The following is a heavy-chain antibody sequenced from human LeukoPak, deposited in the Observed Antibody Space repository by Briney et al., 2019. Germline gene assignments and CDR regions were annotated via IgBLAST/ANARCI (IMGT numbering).Heavy chain of an antibody. CDR1: DGSISSSSYY. D-gene: IGHD6-13*01. CDR3: ARQASGSSRLAYFDY. V-gene: IGHV4-39*01. J-gene: IGHJ4*02. CDR2: IYYSGST. Sequence: SETLSPTCTVSDGSISSSSYYWGWIRQPPGKGLEWIGSIYYSGSTNYNPSLKSRVTISVDTSKKQFSLKLSSVTAADTAVYYCARQASGSSRLAYFDYWGQGTLVTVSS.